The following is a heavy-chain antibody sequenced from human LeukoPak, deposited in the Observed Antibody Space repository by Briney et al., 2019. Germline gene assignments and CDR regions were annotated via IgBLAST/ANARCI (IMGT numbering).Heavy chain of an antibody. D-gene: IGHD5-24*01. CDR3: ARHDGRGGSTMGAFDS. CDR2: IYYSGST. V-gene: IGHV4-59*08. Sequence: SETLSLTCTVSGGSISSYYWSWIRQPPGKGLEWIGYIYYSGSTNYSPSLKSRVTISVLTSKNQFSLQLNSVTAADTAVYYCARHDGRGGSTMGAFDSWGQGSLVAVSS. J-gene: IGHJ4*02. CDR1: GGSISSYY.